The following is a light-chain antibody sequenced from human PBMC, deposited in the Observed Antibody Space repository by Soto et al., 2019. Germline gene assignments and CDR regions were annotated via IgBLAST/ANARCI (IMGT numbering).Light chain of an antibody. CDR1: QSVGSY. J-gene: IGKJ4*01. Sequence: IILTQSPATLSLCPGARATLSCGSSQSVGSYLAWYQHKPGQAPRLVIYEASNRATGIPARFSCSGSGADFTFTISSLEPEDFALYYCQQHINWPLTFGGGTKVDI. CDR2: EAS. V-gene: IGKV3-11*01. CDR3: QQHINWPLT.